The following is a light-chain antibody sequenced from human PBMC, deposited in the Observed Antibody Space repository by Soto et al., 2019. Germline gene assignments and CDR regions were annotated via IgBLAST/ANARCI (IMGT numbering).Light chain of an antibody. CDR1: QSVTSNS. Sequence: EIVLTQSPGTLSLSPGERGTLSCRASQSVTSNSVAWYQQKPGQAPRLLIYGASSRAAGIPDRFRGFGSGTDLTLTISRLEPEDFAVYVCQQYGSSPPTFGQGTKVDVK. CDR2: GAS. CDR3: QQYGSSPPT. J-gene: IGKJ1*01. V-gene: IGKV3-20*01.